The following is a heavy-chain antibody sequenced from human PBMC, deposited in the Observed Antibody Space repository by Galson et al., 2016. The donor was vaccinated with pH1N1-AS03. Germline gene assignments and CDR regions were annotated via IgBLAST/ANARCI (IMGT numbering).Heavy chain of an antibody. Sequence: SLRLSCAASGFTFNSYWMTWVRQAPGKGLEWVANIKPDGGEKYYVDSVKGRFTISRDNAKNSLYLQMNSLRVEDTAVYYCARDLNWDNAWGQGTLVTVSS. CDR2: IKPDGGEK. V-gene: IGHV3-7*01. CDR1: GFTFNSYW. CDR3: ARDLNWDNA. J-gene: IGHJ5*02.